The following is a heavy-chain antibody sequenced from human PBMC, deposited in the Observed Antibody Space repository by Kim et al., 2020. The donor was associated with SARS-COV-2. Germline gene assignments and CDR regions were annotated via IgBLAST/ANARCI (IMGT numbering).Heavy chain of an antibody. CDR1: GYTFTSYA. V-gene: IGHV7-4-1*02. CDR3: ARDLDCSSTSCYSHYYYYGMDV. J-gene: IGHJ6*02. CDR2: INTNTGNP. Sequence: ASVKVSCKASGYTFTSYAMNWVRQAPGQGLEWMGWINTNTGNPTYAQGFTGRFVFSLDTSVSTAYLQISSLKAEDTAVYYCARDLDCSSTSCYSHYYYYGMDVWGQGTTVTVSS. D-gene: IGHD2-2*01.